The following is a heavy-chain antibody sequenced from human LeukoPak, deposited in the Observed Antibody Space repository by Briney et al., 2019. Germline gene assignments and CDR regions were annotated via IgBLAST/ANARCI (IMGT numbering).Heavy chain of an antibody. D-gene: IGHD2-2*02. CDR1: GFTLSNYG. CDR2: IWYDGTNK. Sequence: GGSLRLSCAVSGFTLSNYGMHWVRQAPGRGLEWVAVIWYDGTNKYYADSVKGRFTISRDNSKNTLYLQMNSLRAEDTAVYYCAKANIVVVPAAIRGAYYYYYYGMDVWGQGTTVTVSS. CDR3: AKANIVVVPAAIRGAYYYYYYGMDV. J-gene: IGHJ6*02. V-gene: IGHV3-33*06.